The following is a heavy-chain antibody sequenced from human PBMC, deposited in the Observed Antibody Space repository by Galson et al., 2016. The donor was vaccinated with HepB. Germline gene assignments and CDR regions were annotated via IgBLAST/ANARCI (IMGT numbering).Heavy chain of an antibody. Sequence: SLRLSCAASGFTFSSYAMTWVRQAPGKGLEWVSSIMGSGGRTYYADSVQGRVTNSRHNSKNTLYLQMNSLRAEDTAVYYCAKPPFGWTTYYYYMGVWGKGTTVTVSS. D-gene: IGHD3-10*01. CDR2: IMGSGGRT. CDR1: GFTFSSYA. CDR3: AKPPFGWTTYYYYMGV. V-gene: IGHV3-23*01. J-gene: IGHJ6*03.